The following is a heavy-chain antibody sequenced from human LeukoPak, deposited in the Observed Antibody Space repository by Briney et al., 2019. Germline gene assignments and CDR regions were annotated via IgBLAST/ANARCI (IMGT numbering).Heavy chain of an antibody. V-gene: IGHV1-2*02. D-gene: IGHD2-2*01. CDR2: INPNSGGT. J-gene: IGHJ4*02. CDR1: GYTFTGHY. Sequence: GASVKVSCKASGYTFTGHYMHWVRQAPGQGLEWMGWINPNSGGTNYAQKFQGRVTMTRDTSISTAYMELSRLRSDDTAVYYCARLYQAQYQLLGADYWGQGTLVTVSS. CDR3: ARLYQAQYQLLGADY.